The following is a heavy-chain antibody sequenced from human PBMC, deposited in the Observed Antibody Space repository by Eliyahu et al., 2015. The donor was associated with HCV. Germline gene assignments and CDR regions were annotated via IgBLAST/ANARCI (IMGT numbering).Heavy chain of an antibody. D-gene: IGHD6-19*01. CDR1: GFTVTTSY. Sequence: EVQLVESGGGLIQPGGSLRLSCAAXGFTVTTSYVNWVRQAPGKGLXWVSVIYPGGSTYYADSVKDRFNVSRDSSKNTVYLHMDRLSVDDTAVYYCGRDPPVAGLPNAWGQGTLVTVSS. CDR3: GRDPPVAGLPNA. V-gene: IGHV3-53*01. CDR2: IYPGGST. J-gene: IGHJ5*02.